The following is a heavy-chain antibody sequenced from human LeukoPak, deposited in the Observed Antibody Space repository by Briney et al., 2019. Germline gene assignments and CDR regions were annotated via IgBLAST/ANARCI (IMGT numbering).Heavy chain of an antibody. D-gene: IGHD2-2*02. CDR1: GGTFSGYA. CDR2: IIPILGIA. V-gene: IGHV1-69*04. CDR3: ASGQGYCSSTSCYIRGGFDY. Sequence: ASVKVSCKASGGTFSGYAISWVRQAPGQGLEWMGRIIPILGIANYAQKFQGRVTITADKSTSTAYMELSSLRSEDTAVYYCASGQGYCSSTSCYIRGGFDYWGQGTLVTVSS. J-gene: IGHJ4*02.